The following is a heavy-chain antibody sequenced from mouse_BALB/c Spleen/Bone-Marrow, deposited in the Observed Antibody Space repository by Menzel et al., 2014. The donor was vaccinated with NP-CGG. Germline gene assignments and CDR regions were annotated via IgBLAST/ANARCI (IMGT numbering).Heavy chain of an antibody. CDR3: AKDDYGRSRFAY. CDR1: GYSITSGYS. Sequence: EVKLLESGPDLVKPSQSLSLTCTVTGYSITSGYSWHWIRQFPGNTLEWMGYIHYSGSTNYNPSLKSRISITRDTSKNQFFLQLNSVTTEDTATYYCAKDDYGRSRFAYWGQGTLVTVSA. J-gene: IGHJ3*01. D-gene: IGHD1-1*01. V-gene: IGHV3-1*02. CDR2: IHYSGST.